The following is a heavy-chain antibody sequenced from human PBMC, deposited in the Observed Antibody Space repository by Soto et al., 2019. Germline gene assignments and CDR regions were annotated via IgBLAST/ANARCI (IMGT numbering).Heavy chain of an antibody. V-gene: IGHV5-51*01. CDR3: ARQEGTFLGIVTPGRGV. CDR2: IYPEDSDT. J-gene: IGHJ6*04. CDR1: GYSFTKYW. Sequence: LKISCKGSGYSFTKYWIAWVRQEPGKGLEWMGIIYPEDSDTRYSPSFQGQVTISADKSIATAYLQWSSLKASDTAMYYCARQEGTFLGIVTPGRGVWGNGRKVAFS. D-gene: IGHD1-1*01.